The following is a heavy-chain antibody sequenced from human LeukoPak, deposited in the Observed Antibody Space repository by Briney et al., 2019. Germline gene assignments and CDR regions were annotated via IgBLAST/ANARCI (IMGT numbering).Heavy chain of an antibody. D-gene: IGHD1-26*01. CDR3: ARDWRGSYFPDF. CDR1: GYNFIRYH. V-gene: IGHV1-2*02. CDR2: INPNSGDT. Sequence: ASVKVSCKTSGYNFIRYHIHWVRQAPGQGLEWMGWINPNSGDTNYAQKFQGRVTMTRDTSISTAYMELSRLTSDDTAVYYCARDWRGSYFPDFWGQGTLVTVSS. J-gene: IGHJ4*02.